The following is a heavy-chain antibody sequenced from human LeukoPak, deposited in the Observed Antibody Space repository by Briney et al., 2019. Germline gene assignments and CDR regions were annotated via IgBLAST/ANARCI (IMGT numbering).Heavy chain of an antibody. Sequence: SETLSLTCTASGYSISSDYNWGWIRQPPGKGLEWIGSSYHSGSTYYNPSLKSRVTISVDTSKNQFSLKLSSLTAADTAVYYCARMIEADSYYYYMDVWGKGTTVTVSS. CDR1: GYSISSDYN. D-gene: IGHD6-13*01. J-gene: IGHJ6*03. CDR3: ARMIEADSYYYYMDV. V-gene: IGHV4-38-2*02. CDR2: SYHSGST.